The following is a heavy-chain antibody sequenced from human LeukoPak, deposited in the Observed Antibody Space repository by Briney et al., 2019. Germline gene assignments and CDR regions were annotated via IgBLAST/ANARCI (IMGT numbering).Heavy chain of an antibody. CDR3: ARVYVGGVTGQFDS. CDR1: GYTFTTYG. V-gene: IGHV1-18*01. Sequence: ASVKVSCKASGYTFTTYGISWVRQAPGQGLEWMGWISAYNGNTNYAQKLQGRVTMTTDTSTSTAYMEVRSLRSDDTAVYYCARVYVGGVTGQFDSWGQGTLVTVSS. CDR2: ISAYNGNT. J-gene: IGHJ4*02. D-gene: IGHD3-10*02.